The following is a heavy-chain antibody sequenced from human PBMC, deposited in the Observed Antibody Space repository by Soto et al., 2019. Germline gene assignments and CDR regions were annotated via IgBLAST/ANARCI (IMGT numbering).Heavy chain of an antibody. CDR2: IYYSGST. CDR1: GGSINSFY. V-gene: IGHV4-59*01. CDR3: ASSYSGYEEIDC. J-gene: IGHJ4*02. D-gene: IGHD5-12*01. Sequence: SETLSLTCTVSGGSINSFYWSWIRQPPGKALEWIGYIYYSGSTKYNPSLKSRVTISIDTSKNQFSLKLSSVTAADTAVYYCASSYSGYEEIDCWGQGTLVTVSS.